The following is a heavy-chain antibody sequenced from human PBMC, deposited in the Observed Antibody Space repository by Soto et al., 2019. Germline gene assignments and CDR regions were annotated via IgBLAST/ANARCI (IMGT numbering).Heavy chain of an antibody. CDR3: ARDRSNWAFDY. CDR2: IYYSGST. CDR1: GGSISSGGDY. Sequence: QVQLQESGPGLVKPSQTLSLTCTVSGGSISSGGDYWSWIRQYPGKGLEWIGYIYYSGSTYYNPSLKSRVTMSVDTSKNQFSLKLSSVTAADTAVYYCARDRSNWAFDYWGQGTLVTVSS. J-gene: IGHJ4*02. V-gene: IGHV4-31*03. D-gene: IGHD7-27*01.